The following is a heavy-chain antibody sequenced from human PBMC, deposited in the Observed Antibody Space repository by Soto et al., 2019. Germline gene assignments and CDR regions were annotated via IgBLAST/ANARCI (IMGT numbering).Heavy chain of an antibody. Sequence: QVQLGQSGAEVKKPGASVKVSCKASGYTFISYGITWVRQAPGQGLEWMGWISAYNAHTNYGQKFQDSVSLTTDTSTNTSYVEMRSLRSDDTAFYFCARVFRWISSSWGVDFWGQGTLVTVSS. CDR2: ISAYNAHT. V-gene: IGHV1-18*01. CDR1: GYTFISYG. J-gene: IGHJ4*02. CDR3: ARVFRWISSSWGVDF. D-gene: IGHD6-6*01.